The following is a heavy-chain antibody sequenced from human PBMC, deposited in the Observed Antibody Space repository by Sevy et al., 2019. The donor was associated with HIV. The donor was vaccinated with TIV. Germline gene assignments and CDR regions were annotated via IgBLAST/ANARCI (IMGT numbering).Heavy chain of an antibody. CDR1: GYTLTELS. CDR2: FDTEDGEA. CDR3: ATFRRYFDWSPVHDAFDI. Sequence: ASVKVSCKVSGYTLTELSMHWVRQAPGKGLEWMGGFDTEDGEAIYAQKFQGRVTMTEDTSTDTAYMELSSLRSEDTAVYYCATFRRYFDWSPVHDAFDIWGQGTMVTVSS. V-gene: IGHV1-24*01. J-gene: IGHJ3*02. D-gene: IGHD3-9*01.